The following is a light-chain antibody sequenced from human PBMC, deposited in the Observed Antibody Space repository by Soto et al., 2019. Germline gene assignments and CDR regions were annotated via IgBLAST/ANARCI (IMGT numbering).Light chain of an antibody. Sequence: QSALTQPASVSGSPGQSIAISCTGTSSDIGNYNRVSWYQHRPGKAPKLIIYEVSNRPSGVSDRFSGSKSGNTASLTISGLQPEDEADYYCSSYTGATTLEVFGGGTKLTVL. CDR1: SSDIGNYNR. V-gene: IGLV2-14*01. J-gene: IGLJ2*01. CDR2: EVS. CDR3: SSYTGATTLEV.